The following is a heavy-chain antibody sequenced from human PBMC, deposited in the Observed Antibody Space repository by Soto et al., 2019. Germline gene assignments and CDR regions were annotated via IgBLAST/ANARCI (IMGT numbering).Heavy chain of an antibody. V-gene: IGHV3-33*01. Sequence: HPGGSLRLSCAASGFTFSSYGMHWVRQAPGKGLEWVAVIWYDGSNKYYADSVKGRFTISRDNSKNTLYLQMNSLRAEDTAVYYCARVAPATMGSGHGVTLPPGIAAAGSMDVWGQGTTVTVSS. CDR2: IWYDGSNK. J-gene: IGHJ6*02. CDR3: ARVAPATMGSGHGVTLPPGIAAAGSMDV. D-gene: IGHD6-13*01. CDR1: GFTFSSYG.